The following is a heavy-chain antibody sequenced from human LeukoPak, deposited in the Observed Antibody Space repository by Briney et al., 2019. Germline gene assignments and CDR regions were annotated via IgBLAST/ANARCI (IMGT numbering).Heavy chain of an antibody. CDR1: GFTFSSYG. J-gene: IGHJ4*02. CDR2: IRYDGSNK. D-gene: IGHD6-13*01. Sequence: GGSLRLSCAASGFTFSSYGMHWVRQAPGKGLEWVAFIRYDGSNKYYADSVKGRFTISRDNSKNTLYLQMNSLRAEDTAVYYCARDPNPSSSWPDYWGQGTLVTVSS. CDR3: ARDPNPSSSWPDY. V-gene: IGHV3-30*02.